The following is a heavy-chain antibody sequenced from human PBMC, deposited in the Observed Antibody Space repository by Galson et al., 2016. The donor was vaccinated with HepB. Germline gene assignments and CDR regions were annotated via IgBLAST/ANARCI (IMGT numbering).Heavy chain of an antibody. CDR3: TKALRPTGPDDFFDS. CDR1: GFTFSNFG. J-gene: IGHJ4*02. D-gene: IGHD2-8*02. CDR2: ISGSGAGT. V-gene: IGHV3-23*01. Sequence: SLRLSCAASGFTFSNFGMSWVRQAPGKGLEWVSAISGSGAGTYYADSAKGRFTISRDNSKKTVYLRLNRLGAEDTALYYCTKALRPTGPDDFFDSWGQGTRVTVSS.